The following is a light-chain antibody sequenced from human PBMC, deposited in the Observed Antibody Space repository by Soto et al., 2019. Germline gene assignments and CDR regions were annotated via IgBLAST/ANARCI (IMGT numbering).Light chain of an antibody. CDR1: NSDIGAYNY. V-gene: IGLV2-14*01. J-gene: IGLJ1*01. CDR3: SSYTTAYFYV. Sequence: QSVLTQPASVSGSPGQSITISCTGSNSDIGAYNYVSWYQQHPGKAPKLIIHGVTNRPSGVSHRFSGSKSDYTASLTISGLQAEDEGDCYCSSYTTAYFYVFGTGTKVTVL. CDR2: GVT.